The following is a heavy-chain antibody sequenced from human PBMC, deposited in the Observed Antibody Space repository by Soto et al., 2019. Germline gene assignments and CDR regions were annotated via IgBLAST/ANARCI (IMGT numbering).Heavy chain of an antibody. CDR2: INPSGGST. J-gene: IGHJ4*02. CDR1: GYTFSSYY. Sequence: ASVKVSCKASGYTFSSYYMHWVRQSPGQGLEWMGIINPSGGSTNYAQKLQGRVTMTRDTSTSTVYMELSSLTSEDTAVYYCARDILFDYWGQGTLVTVSS. D-gene: IGHD2-15*01. CDR3: ARDILFDY. V-gene: IGHV1-46*01.